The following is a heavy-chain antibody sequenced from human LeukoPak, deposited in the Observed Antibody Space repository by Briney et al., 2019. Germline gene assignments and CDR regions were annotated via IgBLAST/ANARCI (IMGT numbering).Heavy chain of an antibody. CDR2: ISYDGSNK. CDR3: AKDQLKYQLLSSEGFDP. J-gene: IGHJ5*02. D-gene: IGHD2-2*01. V-gene: IGHV3-30*18. CDR1: GFTFSSYG. Sequence: PGRSLRLSCAASGFTFSSYGMHWVRQAPGKGLEWVAVISYDGSNKYYADSVKGRFTISRDNSKNTLYLQMNSLRAEDTAVYYCAKDQLKYQLLSSEGFDPWGQGTLVTVSS.